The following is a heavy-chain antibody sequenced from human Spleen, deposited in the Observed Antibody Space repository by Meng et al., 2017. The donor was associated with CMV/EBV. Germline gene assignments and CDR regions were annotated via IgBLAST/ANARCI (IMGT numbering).Heavy chain of an antibody. J-gene: IGHJ5*02. D-gene: IGHD6-13*01. V-gene: IGHV4-34*01. CDR2: INHSGTT. CDR1: GGSFSGYF. CDR3: ARGRRVAAAGTNGFDP. Sequence: YGGSFSGYFWNWIRQPPGKGLEWIGEINHSGTTIYNPSLESRVTLSLDTSKNQFSLNLSSVTAADTAVYYCARGRRVAAAGTNGFDPWGQGTLVTVSS.